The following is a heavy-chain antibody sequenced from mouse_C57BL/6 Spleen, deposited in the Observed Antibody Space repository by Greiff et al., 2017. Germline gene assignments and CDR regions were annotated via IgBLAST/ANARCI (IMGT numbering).Heavy chain of an antibody. V-gene: IGHV5-9-1*02. Sequence: KLVESGEGLVKPGGSLKLSCAASGFTFSSYAMSWVRQTPEKRLEWVAYISSGGDYIYYADTVKCRFTISRDNARNTLYLQMSSLKSEYTAMYYCTREGMVTLYYFDYWGQGTTLTVSS. J-gene: IGHJ2*01. D-gene: IGHD2-2*01. CDR1: GFTFSSYA. CDR3: TREGMVTLYYFDY. CDR2: ISSGGDYI.